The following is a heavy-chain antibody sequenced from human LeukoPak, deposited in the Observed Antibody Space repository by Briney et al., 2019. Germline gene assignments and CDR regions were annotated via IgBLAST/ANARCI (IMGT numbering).Heavy chain of an antibody. D-gene: IGHD1-1*01. V-gene: IGHV5-51*01. J-gene: IGHJ4*02. CDR3: ARHSGYNWNDPDPFDF. CDR2: IYPGDSDV. CDR1: GYNFASYW. Sequence: GDSLKISCQGSGYNFASYWIGWVRQMPGKGLEWMGIIYPGDSDVKYSPSFEGQVTISADKSINTAYLRWSSLKASDTAIYYCARHSGYNWNDPDPFDFWGQGTLVTVSS.